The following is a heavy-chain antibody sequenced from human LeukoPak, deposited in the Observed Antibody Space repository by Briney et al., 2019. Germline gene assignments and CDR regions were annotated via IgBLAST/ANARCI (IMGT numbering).Heavy chain of an antibody. CDR1: GGSFTTYY. J-gene: IGHJ4*02. CDR2: FYYSGST. V-gene: IGHV4-59*12. D-gene: IGHD1-26*01. CDR3: ARGQGGNYYLNYFDY. Sequence: SETLSLTCTVTGGSFTTYYWSWIRQPPGKGLEWIGHFYYSGSTNYNPSLRSRVTISVDTSRNQFSLRLTSVTAADTAVYYCARGQGGNYYLNYFDYWGQGVLVTVSS.